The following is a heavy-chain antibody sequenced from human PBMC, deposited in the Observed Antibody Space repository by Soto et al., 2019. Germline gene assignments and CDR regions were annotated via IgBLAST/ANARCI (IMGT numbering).Heavy chain of an antibody. V-gene: IGHV3-23*01. CDR3: TKDFDRDYFPN. Sequence: GGSLRLSCAASGFTFSSYAMSWVRQTPEKGLEWVSGITASGGGAYYAGPAKGRFTISRDNSENTLYLQMNSLRVEDTAVYYCTKDFDRDYFPNWGQGTLVTVSS. CDR2: ITASGGGA. J-gene: IGHJ1*01. D-gene: IGHD3-9*01. CDR1: GFTFSSYA.